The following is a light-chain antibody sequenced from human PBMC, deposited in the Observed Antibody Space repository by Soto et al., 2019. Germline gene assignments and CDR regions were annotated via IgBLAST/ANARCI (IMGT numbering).Light chain of an antibody. J-gene: IGLJ3*02. CDR2: GNT. CDR1: SSNIGAGYH. V-gene: IGLV1-40*01. CDR3: QTYDKSLGGWV. Sequence: QSVLTQPPSVSGAPGQTVTISCPGGSSNIGAGYHVHWYMQLPGKAPKLLIFGNTNRPSGVPDRFSGSRSGSSASLAISGLQAEDEADYYCQTYDKSLGGWVLGGGTKLTVL.